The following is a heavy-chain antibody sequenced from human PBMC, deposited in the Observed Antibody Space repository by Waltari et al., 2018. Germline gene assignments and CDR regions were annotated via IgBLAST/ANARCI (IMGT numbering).Heavy chain of an antibody. CDR1: GGSISSSSYY. Sequence: QLQLQESGPGLVKPSETLSLTCTVSGGSISSSSYYWGWIRPPPGKGLEWIGSISYSGSTYYNPSLKSRVTISVDTSKNQFSLKRSSVTAADTAVYDCARHEREPWAFDIWGQGTMVTVSS. J-gene: IGHJ3*02. V-gene: IGHV4-39*01. D-gene: IGHD1-26*01. CDR2: ISYSGST. CDR3: ARHEREPWAFDI.